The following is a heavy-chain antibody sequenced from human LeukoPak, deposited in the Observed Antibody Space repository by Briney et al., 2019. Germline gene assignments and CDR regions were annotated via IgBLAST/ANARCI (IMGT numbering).Heavy chain of an antibody. CDR1: GFTFSSYG. CDR2: ILSDGSKE. D-gene: IGHD1-26*01. V-gene: IGHV3-33*01. CDR3: ARDRVGATEWYFDL. J-gene: IGHJ2*01. Sequence: GGSLRLSCAASGFTFSSYGMHWVRQAPGKGLEWVAVILSDGSKEFYTDSVKGRFTISRDNSKNTLYLQMNSLRAEDTAVYYCARDRVGATEWYFDLWGRGTLVTVSS.